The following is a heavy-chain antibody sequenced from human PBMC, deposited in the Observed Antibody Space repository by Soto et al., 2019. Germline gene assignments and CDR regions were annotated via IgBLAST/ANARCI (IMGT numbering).Heavy chain of an antibody. V-gene: IGHV3-74*01. D-gene: IGHD1-1*01. J-gene: IGHJ4*02. Sequence: TGGSLRLSCAASGFTFSMYWMHWVRQVPGKGPEWVSRINDDGSSTNYADSVKGRFTISRDNTKNTLYLQMNDLRAEDTAVYYCTRGTRSTSTGTGAFWGQGTLVTVSS. CDR1: GFTFSMYW. CDR2: INDDGSST. CDR3: TRGTRSTSTGTGAF.